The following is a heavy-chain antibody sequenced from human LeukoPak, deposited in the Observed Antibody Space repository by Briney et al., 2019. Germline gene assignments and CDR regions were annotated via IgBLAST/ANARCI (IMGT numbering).Heavy chain of an antibody. D-gene: IGHD3-22*01. CDR1: GGSISSGGYY. CDR2: IYYSGST. Sequence: SETLSLTCTVSGGSISSGGYYWSWIRQHPGKGLEWIGYIYYSGSTYYNPSLKSRATISVDTSKNQFSLKLSSVTAADTAVYYCARDERHYYDSSGYSNWFDPWGQGTLVTVSS. CDR3: ARDERHYYDSSGYSNWFDP. J-gene: IGHJ5*02. V-gene: IGHV4-31*03.